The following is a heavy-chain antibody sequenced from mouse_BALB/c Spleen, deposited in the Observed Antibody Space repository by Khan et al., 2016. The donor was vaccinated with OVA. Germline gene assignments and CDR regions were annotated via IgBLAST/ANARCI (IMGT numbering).Heavy chain of an antibody. CDR1: GFNIKDTY. CDR3: SSRLAY. Sequence: VQLQQPGAELVKPGASVKLSCTASGFNIKDTYMHWVKQRPEQGLEWIGRIDPANGHTKYDPKFPGKATITADTSSNTVYLQLSSLTSEDTAVYYCSSRLAYWGQGTLVTVSA. CDR2: IDPANGHT. J-gene: IGHJ3*01. V-gene: IGHV14-3*02.